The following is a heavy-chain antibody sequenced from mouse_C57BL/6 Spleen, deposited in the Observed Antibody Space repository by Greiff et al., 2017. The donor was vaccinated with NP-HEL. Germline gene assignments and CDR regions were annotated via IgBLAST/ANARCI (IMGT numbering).Heavy chain of an antibody. CDR2: IDPETGGT. V-gene: IGHV1-15*01. D-gene: IGHD2-12*01. Sequence: QVQLQQSGAELVRPGASVTLSCKASGYTFTDYEMHWVKQTPVHGLEWIGAIDPETGGTAYNQKFKGKAILTADKSSSTAYMELRSLTSEDSAVYYCTRFVLYPYYFDYWGQGTTLTVSS. CDR1: GYTFTDYE. J-gene: IGHJ2*01. CDR3: TRFVLYPYYFDY.